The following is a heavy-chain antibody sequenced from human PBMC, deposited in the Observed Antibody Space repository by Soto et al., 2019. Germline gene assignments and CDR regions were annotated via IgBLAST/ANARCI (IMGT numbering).Heavy chain of an antibody. V-gene: IGHV1-46*01. CDR2: INPSGGST. J-gene: IGHJ6*02. Sequence: ASVKVSCQASVYTFTSYYMHWVRQAPGQGLEWMGIINPSGGSTSYAQKFQGRVTMTRDTSTSTVYMELSSLRSEDTAVYYCARGAPPLYCSGGSCYYYYGMDVWGQGTTVTVSS. D-gene: IGHD2-15*01. CDR1: VYTFTSYY. CDR3: ARGAPPLYCSGGSCYYYYGMDV.